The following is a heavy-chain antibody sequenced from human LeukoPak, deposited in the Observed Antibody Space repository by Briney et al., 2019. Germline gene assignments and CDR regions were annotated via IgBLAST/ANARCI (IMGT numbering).Heavy chain of an antibody. D-gene: IGHD6-13*01. CDR2: IGSSGSYM. V-gene: IGHV3-21*01. Sequence: NPGGSLRLSCAASGFTFTAYAMNWVRQAPGKGLEWVSSIGSSGSYMYYADSLKGRFTISRDNAENSLFLQMNSLRVQDTAVYYCAREWQGGIAAAGTRIEGDYWGQGTLVAVSS. J-gene: IGHJ4*02. CDR3: AREWQGGIAAAGTRIEGDY. CDR1: GFTFTAYA.